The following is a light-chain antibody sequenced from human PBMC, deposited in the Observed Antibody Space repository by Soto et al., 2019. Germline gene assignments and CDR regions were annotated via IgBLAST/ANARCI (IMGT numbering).Light chain of an antibody. J-gene: IGKJ1*01. V-gene: IGKV1-5*01. CDR3: EQYNSYAGT. CDR1: QSISSW. Sequence: DIQMTQSPSTLSASVGDRVTITCRASQSISSWFAWYQQKPGKAAKLLIYDTSSLESGVPLSFSGSGSGTELKLTISGWLPIYVATGYCEQYNSYAGTCGQGTKVEIK. CDR2: DTS.